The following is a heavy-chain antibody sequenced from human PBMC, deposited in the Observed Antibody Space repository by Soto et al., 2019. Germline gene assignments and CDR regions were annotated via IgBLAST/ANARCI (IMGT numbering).Heavy chain of an antibody. J-gene: IGHJ5*01. CDR2: INAANGDT. Sequence: QVQLVQSGAEVKKPGASVKISCQTSGYSFTSYGMHWVRQAPGHRLEWMGWINAANGDTKYSQKLQGRVAMTRDTSATTVYLDRTSLRSEDTAIYHCTTFLHCRSPNCYSIHDFDSWGQGTLVTVS. CDR3: TTFLHCRSPNCYSIHDFDS. D-gene: IGHD2-21*01. V-gene: IGHV1-3*01. CDR1: GYSFTSYG.